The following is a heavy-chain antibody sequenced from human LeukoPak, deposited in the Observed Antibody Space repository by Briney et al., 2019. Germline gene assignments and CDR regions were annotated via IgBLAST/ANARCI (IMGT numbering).Heavy chain of an antibody. D-gene: IGHD3-9*01. Sequence: ASVKVSCKASGYTFTGYYMHWVRQAPGQGLEWMGWINHNSGGTNYAQKFQGRVTMTRDTSINTAYMELSRLRYDDAAVYYCARDVDLLTSYYPSHYWGQETLATVSP. CDR1: GYTFTGYY. V-gene: IGHV1-2*02. CDR2: INHNSGGT. CDR3: ARDVDLLTSYYPSHY. J-gene: IGHJ4*02.